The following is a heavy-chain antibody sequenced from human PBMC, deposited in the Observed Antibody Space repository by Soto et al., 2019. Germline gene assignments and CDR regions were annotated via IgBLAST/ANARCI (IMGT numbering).Heavy chain of an antibody. V-gene: IGHV4-31*02. CDR2: MYHSGST. Sequence: TXALTGSVSVCSVNIGCYYGCGVRQHPGKGLEWIAYMYHSGSTYFNPYIRSRVAISLDTSKNQVSLILRSATAAEKEVYYCDRVRGFAREFDYWGQGMLVPLLL. CDR3: DRVRGFAREFDY. CDR1: VCSVNIGCYY. J-gene: IGHJ4*02.